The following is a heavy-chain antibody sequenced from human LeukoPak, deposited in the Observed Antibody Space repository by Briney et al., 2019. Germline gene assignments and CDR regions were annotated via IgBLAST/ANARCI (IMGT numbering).Heavy chain of an antibody. CDR2: ISGGGGST. Sequence: GGSLRLSCAASGFTFSAYAMSWVRQAPGEGLEWVSIISGGGGSTYYADSVKGRFTISRDNSKNTLHLQMNSLRAEHTAVYYCARGFSYDSSAMRRTLDYWGQGTLVTVSS. V-gene: IGHV3-23*01. CDR3: ARGFSYDSSAMRRTLDY. J-gene: IGHJ4*02. D-gene: IGHD3-22*01. CDR1: GFTFSAYA.